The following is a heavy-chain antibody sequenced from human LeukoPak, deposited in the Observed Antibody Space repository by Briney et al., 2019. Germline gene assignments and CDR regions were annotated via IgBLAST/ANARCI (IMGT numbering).Heavy chain of an antibody. V-gene: IGHV3-30*03. CDR1: GFTFSSYG. D-gene: IGHD2-15*01. CDR2: ISNDGRSI. CDR3: AREACSGSCHSDYFDY. Sequence: GGSLRLSCAASGFTFSSYGMHWVRQAPAKGLEWVAVISNDGRSIYYADSVKGRFTISRDNSMNTLYLQVNSLRAEDTAVYSCAREACSGSCHSDYFDYWGLGTLVTVSS. J-gene: IGHJ4*02.